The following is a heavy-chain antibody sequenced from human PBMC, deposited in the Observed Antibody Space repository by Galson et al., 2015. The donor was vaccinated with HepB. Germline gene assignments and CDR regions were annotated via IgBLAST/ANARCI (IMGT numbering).Heavy chain of an antibody. V-gene: IGHV1-46*04. CDR2: INPSGGST. CDR1: GYTFTSYY. D-gene: IGHD3-22*01. Sequence: SVKVSCKASGYTFTSYYMHWVRQAPGQGLEWMGIINPSGGSTSYAQKLQGRVTMTRDTSTSTVYMELSSLRSEDTAVYYCARARWRDDSSGYYYDYWGQGTLVTVSS. CDR3: ARARWRDDSSGYYYDY. J-gene: IGHJ4*02.